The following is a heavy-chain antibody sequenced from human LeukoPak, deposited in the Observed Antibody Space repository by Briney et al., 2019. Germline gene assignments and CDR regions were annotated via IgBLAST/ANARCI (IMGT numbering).Heavy chain of an antibody. CDR3: ARDLDGIAVAGTNGSGFFDY. J-gene: IGHJ4*02. D-gene: IGHD6-19*01. CDR2: INPSGGST. CDR1: GYTFTSYY. Sequence: ASVKVSCKASGYTFTSYYMHWVRQAPGQGLEWMGIINPSGGSTSYAQKFQGRVTMTRDTSTSTVYMELSSLRSEDTAVYYCARDLDGIAVAGTNGSGFFDYWGQGTLVTVSS. V-gene: IGHV1-46*03.